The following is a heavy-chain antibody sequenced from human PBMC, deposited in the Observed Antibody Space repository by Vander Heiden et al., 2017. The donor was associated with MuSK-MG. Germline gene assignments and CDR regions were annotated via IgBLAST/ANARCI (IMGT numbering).Heavy chain of an antibody. CDR2: IYYSGST. CDR3: ARATRYYDYVWGSYRLNWFDP. V-gene: IGHV4-59*01. D-gene: IGHD3-16*02. CDR1: AGSISSYY. J-gene: IGHJ5*02. Sequence: QVQLQESGPGPVKPSETLSLTCTVSAGSISSYYLSWIRQPPGKGLEWIGYIYYSGSTNYNPSLKSRVTISVDTSKNQFSLKLSSVTAADTAVYYCARATRYYDYVWGSYRLNWFDPWGQGTLVTVSS.